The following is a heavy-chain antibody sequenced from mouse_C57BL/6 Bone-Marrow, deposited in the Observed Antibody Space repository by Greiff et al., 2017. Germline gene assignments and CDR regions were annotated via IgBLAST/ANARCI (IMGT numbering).Heavy chain of an antibody. Sequence: EVQLQQSGPVLVKPGASVKMSCKASGYTFTDYYMNWVKQSHGKSLEWIGVINPYNGGTSYNQKFKGKATLTVDKSSSTAYMELNSLTSEDSAVYYCARNPIYYYEYFDDWGQGTTLTVSS. V-gene: IGHV1-19*01. CDR1: GYTFTDYY. CDR2: INPYNGGT. CDR3: ARNPIYYYEYFDD. J-gene: IGHJ2*01. D-gene: IGHD1-1*01.